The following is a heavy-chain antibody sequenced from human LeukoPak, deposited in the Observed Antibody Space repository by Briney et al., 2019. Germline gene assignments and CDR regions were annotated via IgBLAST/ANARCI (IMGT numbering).Heavy chain of an antibody. J-gene: IGHJ4*02. V-gene: IGHV1-18*01. Sequence: ASVKVSCKASGYTFTSYGISWVRQAPGQGLEWMGWISTYNANTNYAQKLQDRVTMTTDTSTSTAYMELRSLRSDDTAVYYCARDLQGKANFDYWGQGTLVTVSP. CDR2: ISTYNANT. D-gene: IGHD4-23*01. CDR3: ARDLQGKANFDY. CDR1: GYTFTSYG.